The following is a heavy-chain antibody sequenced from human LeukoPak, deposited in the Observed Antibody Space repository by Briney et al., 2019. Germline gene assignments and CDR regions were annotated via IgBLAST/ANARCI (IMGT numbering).Heavy chain of an antibody. CDR1: GGSISSSNW. D-gene: IGHD3-10*01. V-gene: IGHV4-4*02. Sequence: SGTLSLTCAVSGGSISSSNWWSWVRQPPGKGLEWIGEIYHSGSTNYNPSLKSRVTISVDKSKNQFSLKLSSVTAADTAVYYCARVKSRGYYGSGSYYGFDPWGQGTLVTVSS. CDR3: ARVKSRGYYGSGSYYGFDP. J-gene: IGHJ5*02. CDR2: IYHSGST.